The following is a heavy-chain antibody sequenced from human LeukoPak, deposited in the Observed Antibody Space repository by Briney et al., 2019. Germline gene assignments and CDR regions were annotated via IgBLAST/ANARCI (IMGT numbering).Heavy chain of an antibody. CDR2: INSDGSST. CDR3: ATVGPYSSSYLFDY. J-gene: IGHJ4*02. D-gene: IGHD6-13*01. CDR1: GFTFSSYW. Sequence: GGSLRLSCTASGFTFSSYWMHWVRQAPGKGLVWVSRINSDGSSTNYADSVKGRFTISRDNAKNTLYLQMNSLRAEDTAVYYCATVGPYSSSYLFDYWGQGTLVTVSS. V-gene: IGHV3-74*01.